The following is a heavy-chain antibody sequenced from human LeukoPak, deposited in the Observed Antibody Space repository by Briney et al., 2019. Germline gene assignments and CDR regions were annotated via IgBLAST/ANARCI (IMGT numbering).Heavy chain of an antibody. CDR2: IYYTGST. Sequence: SETPSLTCTVSGGSISSYYWSWIRQPPGKGLEWIGYIYYTGSTDYNPSLKSRVAISVDTSKNQFSLKLSSVTAADTAVYYCARGSKAAPGTFDYWGQGTLVTVSS. CDR1: GGSISSYY. V-gene: IGHV4-59*01. J-gene: IGHJ4*02. CDR3: ARGSKAAPGTFDY. D-gene: IGHD6-13*01.